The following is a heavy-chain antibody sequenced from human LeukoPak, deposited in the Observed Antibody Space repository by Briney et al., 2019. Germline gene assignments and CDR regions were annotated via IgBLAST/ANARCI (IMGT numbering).Heavy chain of an antibody. CDR2: IYSGGST. J-gene: IGHJ4*02. Sequence: GGSLRLSCAASGFTVSSNYMSWVRQATGKGLEWVSVIYSGGSTYYADSVKGRFTISRDNSKNTLYLQMNSLRAEDTAVYYCARDGVVTWELTDYWGQGTLVTVSS. CDR3: ARDGVVTWELTDY. CDR1: GFTVSSNY. V-gene: IGHV3-53*01. D-gene: IGHD1-26*01.